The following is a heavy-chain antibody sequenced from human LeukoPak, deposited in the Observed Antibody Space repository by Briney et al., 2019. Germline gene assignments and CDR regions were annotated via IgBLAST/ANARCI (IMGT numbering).Heavy chain of an antibody. Sequence: PSETLSLTCAVSGGSISSGGYSWSWIRQPPGKGLEWIGYIYHSGSTYYNPSLKSRVTISVDRSKNQFSLKLSSVTAADTAVYYCASMTTVPTGFDYWGQGTLVTVSS. D-gene: IGHD4-17*01. CDR1: GGSISSGGYS. V-gene: IGHV4-30-2*01. CDR2: IYHSGST. J-gene: IGHJ4*02. CDR3: ASMTTVPTGFDY.